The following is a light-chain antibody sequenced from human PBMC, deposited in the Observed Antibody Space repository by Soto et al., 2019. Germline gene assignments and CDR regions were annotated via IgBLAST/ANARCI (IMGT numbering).Light chain of an antibody. J-gene: IGLJ1*01. CDR2: EVS. CDR3: ASYTIKTTYV. Sequence: QSALTQPASVSGSPGQSITISCTGTNVDVGGYNYVSWYQHHPGKAPKLLIFEVSNRPSGVSNRFSGSKSGNTASLTISGLQSEDGADYYCASYTIKTTYVFGSGTKVTV. CDR1: NVDVGGYNY. V-gene: IGLV2-14*01.